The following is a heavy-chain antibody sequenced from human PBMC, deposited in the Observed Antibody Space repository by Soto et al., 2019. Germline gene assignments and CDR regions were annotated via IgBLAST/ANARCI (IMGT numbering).Heavy chain of an antibody. CDR2: ISYDGSNK. CDR3: AKPGPARYYDILTGPLDY. J-gene: IGHJ4*02. D-gene: IGHD3-9*01. V-gene: IGHV3-30*18. Sequence: QVQLVESGGGVVQPGRSLRLSCAASGFTFSSYGMHWVRQAPGKGLEWVAVISYDGSNKYYADSVKGRFTISRDNSKNTRYLQMNSRRAEDTAVYYCAKPGPARYYDILTGPLDYWGQGTLVTVSS. CDR1: GFTFSSYG.